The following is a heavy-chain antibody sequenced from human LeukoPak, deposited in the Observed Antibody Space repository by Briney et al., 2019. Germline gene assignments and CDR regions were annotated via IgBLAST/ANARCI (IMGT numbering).Heavy chain of an antibody. CDR1: GFTFSSYA. V-gene: IGHV3-30*04. D-gene: IGHD3-3*01. Sequence: GGSLRLSCAASGFTFSSYAMHWVRQAPGKGLEWVAVISYDGSNKYYADSVKGRFTISRDNSKNTLYLQMNSLRAEDTAVYYCAKGQYDFWSGYHYYYYGMDVWGQGTTVTVSS. CDR2: ISYDGSNK. CDR3: AKGQYDFWSGYHYYYYGMDV. J-gene: IGHJ6*02.